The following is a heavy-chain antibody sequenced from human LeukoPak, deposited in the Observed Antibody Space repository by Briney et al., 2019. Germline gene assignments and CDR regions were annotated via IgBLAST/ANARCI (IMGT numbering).Heavy chain of an antibody. D-gene: IGHD5-24*01. CDR2: VYPGDSDT. CDR3: ARQRRDGYAFEY. Sequence: GESLKISCKGSGYSFTTYWIGWLRQMPGKGLEWMGIVYPGDSDTRYSPSFQGQVTISADKSITTAYLQWTSLEASDTAMYYCARQRRDGYAFEYWGQGTLVPVSS. V-gene: IGHV5-51*01. J-gene: IGHJ4*02. CDR1: GYSFTTYW.